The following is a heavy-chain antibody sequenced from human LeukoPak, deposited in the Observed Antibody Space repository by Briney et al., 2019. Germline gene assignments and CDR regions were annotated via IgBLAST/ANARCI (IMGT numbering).Heavy chain of an antibody. J-gene: IGHJ4*02. CDR2: IYYSGST. D-gene: IGHD1-7*01. V-gene: IGHV4-39*01. Sequence: PSETLSLTCTVSGVSISSGSYYWGWIRQPPGKGLEWIGSIYYSGSTYYNPSLKSRVTISVDTSKNQFSLKLSSVTAADTAVYYCARISRKVNWNYFYYFDYWGQGTLVTVSS. CDR3: ARISRKVNWNYFYYFDY. CDR1: GVSISSGSYY.